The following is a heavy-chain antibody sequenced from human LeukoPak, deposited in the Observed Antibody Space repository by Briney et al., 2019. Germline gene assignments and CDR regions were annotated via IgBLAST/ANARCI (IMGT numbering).Heavy chain of an antibody. CDR2: INPSGST. Sequence: PSETLSLTCAVYGGSFSGYYWSWIRQPPGKGLEWIGEINPSGSTNYNPSLKSRVTISVDTSKNQFSLKLSSVTAADTAVYYCARGLVSWNDIYFDYWGQGTLVTVSS. CDR3: ARGLVSWNDIYFDY. J-gene: IGHJ4*02. CDR1: GGSFSGYY. D-gene: IGHD1-1*01. V-gene: IGHV4-34*01.